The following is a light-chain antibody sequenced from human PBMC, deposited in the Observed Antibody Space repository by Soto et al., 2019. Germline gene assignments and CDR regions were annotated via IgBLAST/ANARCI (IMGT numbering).Light chain of an antibody. Sequence: DIQMTQSPSSLSASVGDRVTITCRASQSISRSLNWYQQKPGKAHKLLIYAASSLKSGVPSRFSGSGPGTDFTLIISSLQPEDFATYYCQQSYSTLAFTFGPGTTVDIK. V-gene: IGKV1-39*01. CDR1: QSISRS. J-gene: IGKJ3*01. CDR2: AAS. CDR3: QQSYSTLAFT.